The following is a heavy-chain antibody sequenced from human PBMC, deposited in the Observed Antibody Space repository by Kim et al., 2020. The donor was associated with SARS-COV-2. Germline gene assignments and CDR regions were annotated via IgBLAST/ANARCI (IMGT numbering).Heavy chain of an antibody. D-gene: IGHD3-22*01. Sequence: GGSLRLSCAASGFTLSSYWMSWVRQAPGKGLEWVANIKQDGSVRYYVDTVKGRFTISRDNAKNSLYLQMNSLRAEDTAVYYCAGGDSYYYDSGLFDYWGQETLVTVPS. CDR2: IKQDGSVR. V-gene: IGHV3-7*01. J-gene: IGHJ4*02. CDR3: AGGDSYYYDSGLFDY. CDR1: GFTLSSYW.